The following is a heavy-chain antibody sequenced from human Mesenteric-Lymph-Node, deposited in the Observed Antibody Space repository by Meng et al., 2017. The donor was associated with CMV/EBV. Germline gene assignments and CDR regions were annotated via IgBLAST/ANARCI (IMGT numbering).Heavy chain of an antibody. J-gene: IGHJ4*02. D-gene: IGHD1-26*01. CDR3: ASMWEGGY. CDR1: GFTFNDYW. Sequence: GGSLRLSCIVSGFTFNDYWMSWVRQAPGKGLEWVADIEGDGNTKYYGDSVKGRFTISRDNAKKSPYLQINALRVEDTAVYYCASMWEGGYWGQGTLVTVSS. V-gene: IGHV3-7*01. CDR2: IEGDGNTK.